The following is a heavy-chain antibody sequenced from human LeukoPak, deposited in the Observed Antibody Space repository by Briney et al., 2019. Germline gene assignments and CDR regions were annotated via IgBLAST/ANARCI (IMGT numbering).Heavy chain of an antibody. CDR2: IIPIFGTA. CDR1: GGTFSSYA. J-gene: IGHJ4*02. CDR3: ARGRYSSSWYYFDY. V-gene: IGHV1-69*13. D-gene: IGHD6-13*01. Sequence: EASVTVSCTASGGTFSSYAISWVRQAPGQGLEWMGGIIPIFGTANYAQKFQGRVTITADESTSTAYMELSSLRSEDTAVYYCARGRYSSSWYYFDYWGQGTLVTVSS.